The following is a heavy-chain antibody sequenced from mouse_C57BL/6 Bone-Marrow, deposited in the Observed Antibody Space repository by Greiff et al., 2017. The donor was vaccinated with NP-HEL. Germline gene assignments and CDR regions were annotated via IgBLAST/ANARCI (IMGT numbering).Heavy chain of an antibody. D-gene: IGHD2-3*01. CDR2: IYWDDDK. J-gene: IGHJ1*03. CDR1: GFSLSTSGMG. V-gene: IGHV8-12*01. Sequence: QVTLKESGPGILQSSQTLSLTCSFSGFSLSTSGMGVSWIRQPSGKGLEWLAHIYWDDDKRYNPSLKSRLTISKDTSRNQVFLKITSVDTADTATYYCARRTDGYQFSWYFDVWGTGTTVTVSS. CDR3: ARRTDGYQFSWYFDV.